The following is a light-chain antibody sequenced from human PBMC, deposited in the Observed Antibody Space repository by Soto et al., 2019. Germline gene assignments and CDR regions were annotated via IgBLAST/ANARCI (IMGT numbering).Light chain of an antibody. V-gene: IGLV1-44*01. CDR3: ATWDDSLNGPV. CDR1: SSNIESKT. J-gene: IGLJ3*02. Sequence: QSVLTQPPSASGTPGQRVTISCSGSSSNIESKTVNWYQHLPGTAPKLLIYSNNKRPSGVPDRFSGSQSDTSASLAISGLQSEDEDDYYCATWDDSLNGPVFGGGTKLPVL. CDR2: SNN.